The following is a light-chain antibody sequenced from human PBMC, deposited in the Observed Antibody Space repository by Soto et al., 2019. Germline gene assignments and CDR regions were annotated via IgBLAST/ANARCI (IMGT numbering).Light chain of an antibody. CDR3: CSYAGRDTLYV. CDR2: DVS. V-gene: IGLV2-11*01. Sequence: QSALTQPRSVSGSPGQSVTISCTGTSTEFGGYNYVSWYQQHPGKVPKLTIYDVSKRPSGVPDRFSGSKSGNTASLTISGLQAEDEADYYCCSYAGRDTLYVFGSGTKVTVL. CDR1: STEFGGYNY. J-gene: IGLJ1*01.